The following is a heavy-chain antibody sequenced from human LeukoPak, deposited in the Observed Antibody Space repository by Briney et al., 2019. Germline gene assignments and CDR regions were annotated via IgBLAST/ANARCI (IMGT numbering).Heavy chain of an antibody. CDR1: GGSISSYY. V-gene: IGHV4-59*01. CDR3: ARVHHYDSSGWDYYYYYYGMDV. J-gene: IGHJ6*02. D-gene: IGHD3-22*01. Sequence: SETLSLTCTVSGGSISSYYWSWIRQPPGKGLEWIGYIYYSGSTNYNPSLKSRVTISVDTSKNQFSLKLSSVTAADTAVYYCARVHHYDSSGWDYYYYYYGMDVWGQGTTVTVSS. CDR2: IYYSGST.